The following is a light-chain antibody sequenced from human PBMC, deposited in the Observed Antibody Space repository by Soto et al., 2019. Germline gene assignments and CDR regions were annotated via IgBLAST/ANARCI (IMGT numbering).Light chain of an antibody. V-gene: IGLV1-40*01. CDR1: HSDIGAGYG. CDR2: ETT. CDR3: QSFDSSRIGLL. Sequence: QAVVTQPPSVTGAPGQRVTISCTGSHSDIGAGYGVHWYQQFPHSAPKLLIYETTNRPSGVPDRFSGSRSGTSASLAITGLQAEDEADYYCQSFDSSRIGLLFGGGTKLTVL. J-gene: IGLJ2*01.